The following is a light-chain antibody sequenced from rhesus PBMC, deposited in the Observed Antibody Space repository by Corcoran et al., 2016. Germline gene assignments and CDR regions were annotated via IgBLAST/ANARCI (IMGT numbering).Light chain of an antibody. CDR2: KAA. J-gene: IGKJ1*01. V-gene: IGKV1-22*01. Sequence: DIQMTQSPSSLSASVGDTVTITCRASQSISSWLDWYQQKPGKAPKLLIYKAASLQSGGPSRFSGSGSGTDFTLTIGSLQPEDFATYYCLQYSSSPWTFGQGTKVEIK. CDR1: QSISSW. CDR3: LQYSSSPWT.